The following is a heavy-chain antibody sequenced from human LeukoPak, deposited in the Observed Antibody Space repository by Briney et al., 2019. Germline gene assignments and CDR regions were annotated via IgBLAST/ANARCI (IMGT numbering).Heavy chain of an antibody. CDR3: ARGTPSGWYGADY. D-gene: IGHD6-19*01. V-gene: IGHV1-8*01. CDR1: GYTFTSYD. J-gene: IGHJ4*02. CDR2: MNPNSGNT. Sequence: ASVKVSCKASGYTFTSYDINWVRQATGQGLEWMGWMNPNSGNTGYAQKFQGRVTMTRDTSTKTAYMELSSPTSVDTAVYYCARGTPSGWYGADYWGQGTLVTVSS.